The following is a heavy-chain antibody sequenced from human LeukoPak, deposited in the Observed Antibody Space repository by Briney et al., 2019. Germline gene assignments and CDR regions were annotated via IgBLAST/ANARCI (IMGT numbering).Heavy chain of an antibody. CDR1: GFTFSDYY. CDR2: ISSSGSPI. D-gene: IGHD4-23*01. V-gene: IGHV3-11*01. Sequence: GASLRLSCAASGFTFSDYYMSWIRQAAGEGLEWVSYISSSGSPIYYADSERGLFTISRHNAKNSLYLQMNSLRAEDTAVYYCARSGTMTTVVNSYWGQGTLVTVPS. CDR3: ARSGTMTTVVNSY. J-gene: IGHJ4*02.